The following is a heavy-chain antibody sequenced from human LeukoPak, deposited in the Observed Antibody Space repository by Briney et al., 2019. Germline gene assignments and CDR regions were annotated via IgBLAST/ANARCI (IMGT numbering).Heavy chain of an antibody. J-gene: IGHJ6*02. CDR1: GGSFSGYY. CDR3: ARDAGAGYYYGMDV. V-gene: IGHV4-59*01. CDR2: IYYSGST. D-gene: IGHD3-10*01. Sequence: SETLSLTCAVYGGSFSGYYWSWIRQPPGKGLEWIGYIYYSGSTNYNPSLKSRVTISVDTSKNQFSLKLSSVAAADTAVYYCARDAGAGYYYGMDVWGQGTTVTVSS.